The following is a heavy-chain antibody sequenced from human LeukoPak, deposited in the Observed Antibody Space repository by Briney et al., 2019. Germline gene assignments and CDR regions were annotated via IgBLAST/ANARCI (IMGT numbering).Heavy chain of an antibody. V-gene: IGHV1-2*02. Sequence: ASVKVSCKASGYTFTGYYMHWVRQAPGQGLEWMGWINPNSGGTNYAQKFQGRVTMTRDTSISTAYMELSRLRSDDTAVHYCARLLGYCSGGSCRRLFDPWGQGTLVTVSS. D-gene: IGHD2-15*01. J-gene: IGHJ5*02. CDR2: INPNSGGT. CDR1: GYTFTGYY. CDR3: ARLLGYCSGGSCRRLFDP.